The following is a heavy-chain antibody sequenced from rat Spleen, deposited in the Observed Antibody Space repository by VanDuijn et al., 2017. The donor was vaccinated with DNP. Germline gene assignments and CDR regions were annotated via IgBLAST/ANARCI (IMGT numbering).Heavy chain of an antibody. J-gene: IGHJ2*01. CDR2: ISNSGGST. CDR1: GFTFKNYW. CDR3: ATNNYFDY. V-gene: IGHV5-31*01. Sequence: EAQVVESGGDLVQPGGSLKLSCVTSGFTFKNYWMTWIRQVPGKGLEWIASISNSGGSTYHPDSVKGRFTISRDNAKNTLYLQMNSLRSEDTATCYCATNNYFDYWGQGVMVTVSS. D-gene: IGHD1-10*01.